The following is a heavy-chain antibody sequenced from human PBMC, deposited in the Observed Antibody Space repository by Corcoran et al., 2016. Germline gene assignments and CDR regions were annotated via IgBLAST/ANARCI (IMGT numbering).Heavy chain of an antibody. V-gene: IGHV3-43*01. D-gene: IGHD6-6*01. CDR2: ISWDGGST. J-gene: IGHJ6*02. CDR1: GFTFDDYT. CDR3: AKDIAAHPGDYYYYGMDV. Sequence: EVQLVESGGVVVQPGGSLRLSCAASGFTFDDYTMHWVRQAPGKGLEWVSLISWDGGSTYYADSVKGRFTISRDNSKNSLYLQMNSLRTEDTALYYCAKDIAAHPGDYYYYGMDVWGQGTTVTVSS.